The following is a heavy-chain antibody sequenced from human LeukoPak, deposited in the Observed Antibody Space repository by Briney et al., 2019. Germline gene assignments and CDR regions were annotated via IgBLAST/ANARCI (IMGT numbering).Heavy chain of an antibody. CDR2: ISSSGSAI. D-gene: IGHD6-19*01. Sequence: PGESLRLSCAASGFTFSSYEMNWVRQAPGKGLEWLSYISSSGSAIYYADYVKGRFTISRENAKNSLYLQMNSLRAEDTAVYYCARGLSGWYPIGGIDYWGQGTLVSVS. CDR1: GFTFSSYE. CDR3: ARGLSGWYPIGGIDY. J-gene: IGHJ4*02. V-gene: IGHV3-48*03.